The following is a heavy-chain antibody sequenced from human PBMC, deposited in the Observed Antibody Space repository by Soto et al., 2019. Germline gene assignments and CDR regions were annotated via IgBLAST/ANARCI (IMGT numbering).Heavy chain of an antibody. CDR1: GFTFSSYA. J-gene: IGHJ5*02. Sequence: PGGSLRLSCAASGFTFSSYAMSWVRQAPGKGLEWVSAISGSGGSTYYAGSVKGRFTISRDNSKNTLYLQMNSLRAEDTAVYYCAKGEYCSGGSCYLNNWFDPWGHGTLVTVSS. D-gene: IGHD2-15*01. CDR2: ISGSGGST. V-gene: IGHV3-23*01. CDR3: AKGEYCSGGSCYLNNWFDP.